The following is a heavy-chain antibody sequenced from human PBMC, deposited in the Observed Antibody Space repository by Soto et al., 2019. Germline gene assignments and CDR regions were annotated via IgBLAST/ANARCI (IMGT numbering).Heavy chain of an antibody. D-gene: IGHD6-19*01. J-gene: IGHJ4*02. CDR2: VSGYNGNT. CDR3: ARDEGSHGFDS. CDR1: GYTFTNYG. V-gene: IGHV1-18*04. Sequence: QVQLLVQSGSEVKKPGASVKVSCQASGYTFTNYGISWVRQAPGRGPEWMGWVSGYNGNTNYAQKLRGRVTMDTDTSTSTAYMELRTLRSDDTAVYYCARDEGSHGFDSWGQGTLVTVSS.